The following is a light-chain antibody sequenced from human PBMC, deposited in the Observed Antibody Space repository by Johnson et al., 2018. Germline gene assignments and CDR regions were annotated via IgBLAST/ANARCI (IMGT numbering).Light chain of an antibody. J-gene: IGLJ1*01. CDR2: ENN. CDR3: GTWDSSLSAGNV. Sequence: QSVLTQPPSVSAAPGQKVTISCSGSSSNIGNNYVSWYQQLPGTAPKLLIYENNKRPSVIPDRFSGSKSGTSATLGITGLQTGDEADYYCGTWDSSLSAGNVVGTGTKVTVL. CDR1: SSNIGNNY. V-gene: IGLV1-51*02.